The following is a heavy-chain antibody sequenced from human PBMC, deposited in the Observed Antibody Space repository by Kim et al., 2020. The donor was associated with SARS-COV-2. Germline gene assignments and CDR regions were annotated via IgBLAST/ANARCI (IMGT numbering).Heavy chain of an antibody. J-gene: IGHJ1*01. D-gene: IGHD2-2*01. CDR2: IIPIFGTA. CDR3: ARAGRGYCSSTSCYQTPQKYFQH. CDR1: GGTFSSYA. V-gene: IGHV1-69*13. Sequence: SVKVSCKASGGTFSSYAISWVRQAPGQGLEWMGGIIPIFGTANYAQKFQGRVTITADESTSTAYMELSSLRSEDTAVYYCARAGRGYCSSTSCYQTPQKYFQHWGQGTLVTVSS.